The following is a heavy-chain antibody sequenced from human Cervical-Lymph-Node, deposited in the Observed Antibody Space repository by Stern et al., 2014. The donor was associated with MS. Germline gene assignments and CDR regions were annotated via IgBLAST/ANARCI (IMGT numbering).Heavy chain of an antibody. J-gene: IGHJ6*02. CDR1: GYIVSGVDND. CDR3: VHSSWYTKVNGHYYYGMDV. V-gene: IGHV1-8*01. D-gene: IGHD6-13*01. Sequence: VQLVESGAEVKKPGASVKVSCKASGYIVSGVDNDINWVRQATGQGLEWMGWMNPDSGNTGSAQKFQGRVTMTRDTSTSTAYMELSGLTSEDTAKYFCVHSSWYTKVNGHYYYGMDVWGQGTEVTVSS. CDR2: MNPDSGNT.